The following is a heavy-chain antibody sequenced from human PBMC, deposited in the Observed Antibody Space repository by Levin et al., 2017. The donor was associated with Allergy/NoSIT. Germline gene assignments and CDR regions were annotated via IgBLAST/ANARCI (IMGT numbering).Heavy chain of an antibody. V-gene: IGHV4-30-2*01. D-gene: IGHD5-18*01. CDR3: ARVAGYSYGYYFDY. Sequence: SESLSLTCAVSGGSISSGGYSWSWIRQPPGKGLEWIGNIYLSGSTNDNPSLKSRVTMSVDRSKNQFSLKLSYVTAADTAVYYCARVAGYSYGYYFDYWGPGTLVTVSS. J-gene: IGHJ4*02. CDR2: IYLSGST. CDR1: GGSISSGGYS.